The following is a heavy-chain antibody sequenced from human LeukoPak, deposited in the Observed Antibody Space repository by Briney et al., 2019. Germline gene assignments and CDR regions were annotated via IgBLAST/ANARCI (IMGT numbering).Heavy chain of an antibody. CDR2: IKYDASST. CDR3: ARGQTWIQLWP. V-gene: IGHV3-74*01. J-gene: IGHJ5*02. CDR1: GFTFSSHW. Sequence: GGSLRLSCADSGFTFSSHWMHWVRQAPGKGLVWVSRIKYDASSTSYADSVKGRFTISRDNAKNSLYLQMNSLRDEDTAVYYCARGQTWIQLWPRGQGTLVTVSS. D-gene: IGHD5-18*01.